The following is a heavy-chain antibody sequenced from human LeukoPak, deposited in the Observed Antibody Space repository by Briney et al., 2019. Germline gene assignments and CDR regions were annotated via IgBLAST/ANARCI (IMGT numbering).Heavy chain of an antibody. CDR1: GFTFSSYE. Sequence: VGSLRRSCAASGFTFSSYEMNWVGQAPGQGLKWVLYISSSGSTIYQADSVKGRFTISRDNAKNSLDLQMNSRRAEDTAVYYCASEDGMDVWGKGTTVTVSS. CDR2: ISSSGSTI. CDR3: ASEDGMDV. V-gene: IGHV3-48*03. J-gene: IGHJ6*04.